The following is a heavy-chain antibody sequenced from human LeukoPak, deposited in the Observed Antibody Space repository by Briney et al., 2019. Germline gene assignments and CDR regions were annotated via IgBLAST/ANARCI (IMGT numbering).Heavy chain of an antibody. V-gene: IGHV3-48*01. CDR3: ASSYGDYDDY. CDR2: ISSSSSTI. CDR1: GFPFISYS. D-gene: IGHD4-17*01. J-gene: IGHJ4*02. Sequence: GGSLRLPCAPSGFPFISYSMNWVRQPPGRGREWVSYISSSSSTIYYADSVKGRFTISRDNAKNSLYLQMNSLRAEDTAVYYCASSYGDYDDYWGQGTLVTVSS.